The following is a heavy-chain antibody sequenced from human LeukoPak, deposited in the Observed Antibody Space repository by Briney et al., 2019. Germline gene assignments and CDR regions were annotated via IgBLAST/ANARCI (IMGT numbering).Heavy chain of an antibody. V-gene: IGHV1-18*01. CDR1: GYTFTSYG. D-gene: IGHD6-13*01. CDR3: ARGARIAAAQYYYYGMDV. CDR2: ISAYNGNT. J-gene: IGHJ6*02. Sequence: ASVKVSCKASGYTFTSYGISWVRQAPGQGLEWMGWISAYNGNTNYAQKPQGRVTMTTDTSTSTAYMELRSLRSDDTAVYYCARGARIAAAQYYYYGMDVWGQGTTVTVSS.